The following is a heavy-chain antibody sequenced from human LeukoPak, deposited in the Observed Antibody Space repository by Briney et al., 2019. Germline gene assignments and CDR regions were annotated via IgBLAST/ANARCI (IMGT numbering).Heavy chain of an antibody. CDR3: AKPLESGNYYRPRFDY. CDR1: GFSLSTSG. CDR2: ISDSGGST. D-gene: IGHD1-26*01. Sequence: LPLTCTFSGFSLSTSGMRVSWVRQAPGKGLEWVSSISDSGGSTYYADSVKGRFTISRDNSKNTLYLQVNSLRAEDTAVYYCAKPLESGNYYRPRFDYWGQGTPVTVSS. J-gene: IGHJ4*02. V-gene: IGHV3-23*01.